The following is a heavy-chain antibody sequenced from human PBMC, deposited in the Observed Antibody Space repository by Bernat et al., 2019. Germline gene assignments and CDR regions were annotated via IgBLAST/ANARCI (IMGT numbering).Heavy chain of an antibody. D-gene: IGHD5-12*01. J-gene: IGHJ4*02. Sequence: QVQLVESGGGVVQPGRSLRLSCAASGFTFSSYAMHWVRQAPGKGLEWVAFISYDGSNKYYADSVKGRFTISRDNSKNTLYLQMNSLRAEDTAVYYYARGRVATIYYIDYWGQGTLVTVSS. CDR2: ISYDGSNK. V-gene: IGHV3-30*04. CDR3: ARGRVATIYYIDY. CDR1: GFTFSSYA.